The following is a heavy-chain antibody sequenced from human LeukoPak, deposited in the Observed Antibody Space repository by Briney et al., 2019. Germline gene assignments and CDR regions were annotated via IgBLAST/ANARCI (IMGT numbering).Heavy chain of an antibody. V-gene: IGHV3-48*03. CDR2: ISNSGTAI. CDR3: ARAGYSMDTEYFQH. D-gene: IGHD5-18*01. CDR1: GFTFSSYE. Sequence: GGSLRRSCAASGFTFSSYEMNWVRQAPGKGLEWVSYISNSGTAIYYADSVKGRFTISRDNAKSSLYLQMNSLRAEDTAVYYCARAGYSMDTEYFQHWGQGTLVTVSS. J-gene: IGHJ1*01.